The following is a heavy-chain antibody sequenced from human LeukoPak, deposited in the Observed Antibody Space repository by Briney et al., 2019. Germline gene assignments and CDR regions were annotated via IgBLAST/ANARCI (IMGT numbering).Heavy chain of an antibody. CDR3: ARVILTGCCAFDI. CDR1: GGSISSYY. CDR2: IYYSGST. D-gene: IGHD3-9*01. Sequence: SETLSLTCTVSGGSISSYYWSWIRQPPGKGLEWIGYIYYSGSTNYNPSLKSRVTISVDTSKNQFSLKLSSVSAADTAVYYCARVILTGCCAFDIWSQGTMVTVSS. V-gene: IGHV4-59*01. J-gene: IGHJ3*02.